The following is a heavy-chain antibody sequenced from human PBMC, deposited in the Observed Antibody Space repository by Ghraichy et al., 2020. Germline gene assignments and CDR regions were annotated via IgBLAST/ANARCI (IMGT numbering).Heavy chain of an antibody. J-gene: IGHJ6*02. CDR2: INHSGST. D-gene: IGHD3-10*01. CDR3: ARLVTYYYGSGSVQGMDV. V-gene: IGHV4-34*01. Sequence: SETLSLTCAVYGGSFSGYYWSWIRQPPGKGLEWIGEINHSGSTNYNPSLKSRVTISVDTSKNQFSLKLSSVTAADTAVYYCARLVTYYYGSGSVQGMDVWGQGTTVTVSS. CDR1: GGSFSGYY.